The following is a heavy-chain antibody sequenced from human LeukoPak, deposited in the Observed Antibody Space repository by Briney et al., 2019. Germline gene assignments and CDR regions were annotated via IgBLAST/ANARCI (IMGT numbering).Heavy chain of an antibody. CDR3: AKGSGNYYDSSGYYY. J-gene: IGHJ4*02. Sequence: GGSLRLSCAASGFTFSSYDIHWVRQAPGKGLEWVAFIRYDGSNKYYADSVRGRFTISRDNSKNTLYLQMNSLRAEDTAVYYCAKGSGNYYDSSGYYYWGQGTLVTVSS. V-gene: IGHV3-30*02. D-gene: IGHD3-22*01. CDR1: GFTFSSYD. CDR2: IRYDGSNK.